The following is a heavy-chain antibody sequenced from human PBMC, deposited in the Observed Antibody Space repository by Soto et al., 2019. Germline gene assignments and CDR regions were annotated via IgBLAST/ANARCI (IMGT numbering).Heavy chain of an antibody. Sequence: EVRLVETGGGLIQPGGSLRLSCAASGFSVTNKYMNWVRQAPGRGLEWVSVIYSGGGTYYAESVKGRFTISRDNSKNTLHLHMNTMRPEDTAVYYCARAGGSYGPFDCWGQGTLVTVSS. D-gene: IGHD3-10*01. CDR2: IYSGGGT. V-gene: IGHV3-53*02. CDR1: GFSVTNKY. CDR3: ARAGGSYGPFDC. J-gene: IGHJ4*02.